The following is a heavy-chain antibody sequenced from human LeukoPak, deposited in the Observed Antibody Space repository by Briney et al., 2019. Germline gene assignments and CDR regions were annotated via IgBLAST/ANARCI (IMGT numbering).Heavy chain of an antibody. CDR3: AKDYYDSSGYQSDY. CDR1: GFTFSSYA. V-gene: IGHV3-23*01. CDR2: ISGSGGST. J-gene: IGHJ4*02. D-gene: IGHD3-22*01. Sequence: PGGSLGLSCAASGFTFSSYAMSWVRQAPGKGLEWVSAISGSGGSTYYADSVKGRFTISRDNSKNTLYLQMNSLRAEDTAVYYCAKDYYDSSGYQSDYWGQGTLVTVSS.